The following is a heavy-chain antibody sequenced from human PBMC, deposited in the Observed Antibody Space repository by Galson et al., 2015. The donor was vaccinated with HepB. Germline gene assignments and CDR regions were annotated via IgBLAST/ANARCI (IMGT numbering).Heavy chain of an antibody. J-gene: IGHJ4*02. CDR2: IYYSGST. CDR3: ASVGYSSGWYRLDY. CDR1: GGSISSSSYY. D-gene: IGHD6-19*01. V-gene: IGHV4-39*01. Sequence: TLSLTCTVSGGSISSSSYYWGWIRQPPGKGLEWIGSIYYSGSTYYNPSLKSRVTISVDTSKNQFSLKLSSVTAADTAVYYCASVGYSSGWYRLDYWGQGTLVTVSS.